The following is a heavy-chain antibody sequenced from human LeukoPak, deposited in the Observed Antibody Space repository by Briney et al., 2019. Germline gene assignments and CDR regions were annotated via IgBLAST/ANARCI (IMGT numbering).Heavy chain of an antibody. CDR1: GLTFINSA. CDR3: ARGGKCSDGKCYLIDY. J-gene: IGHJ4*02. D-gene: IGHD2-15*01. CDR2: MSFDGSHE. V-gene: IGHV3-30*04. Sequence: GSLRLSCVASGLTFINSAMHWVRQAPGKGLEWVAIMSFDGSHERYGDSVKGRFTLSRDNSKNTLYLQINSLRTEDTAVYYCARGGKCSDGKCYLIDYWGQGTLVTVSS.